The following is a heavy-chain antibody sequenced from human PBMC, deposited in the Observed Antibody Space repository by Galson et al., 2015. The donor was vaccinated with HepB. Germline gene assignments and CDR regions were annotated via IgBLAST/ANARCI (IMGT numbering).Heavy chain of an antibody. CDR3: ARQDRYYYDSSGYYLGWFDP. V-gene: IGHV5-10-1*01. CDR2: IDPSDSYT. J-gene: IGHJ5*02. D-gene: IGHD3-22*01. Sequence: QSGAEVKKPGESLRISCKGSGYSFTSYWISWVRQMPGKGLEWMGRIDPSDSYTNYSPSFQGHVTISADKSISTAYLQWSSLKASDTAMYYCARQDRYYYDSSGYYLGWFDPWGQGTLVTVSS. CDR1: GYSFTSYW.